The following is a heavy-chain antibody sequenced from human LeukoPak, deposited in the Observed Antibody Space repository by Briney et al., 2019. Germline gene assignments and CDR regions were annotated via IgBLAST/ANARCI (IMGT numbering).Heavy chain of an antibody. CDR3: ARGTFKRWLQMGDY. CDR2: IWYDGSNK. J-gene: IGHJ4*02. Sequence: GGSLRLSCAASGFTFSSYGMHWVRQAPDKGLEWVAVIWYDGSNKYYADSVKGRFTISRDNSKNTLYLQMNSLRAEDTAVYYCARGTFKRWLQMGDYWGQGTLVTVSS. D-gene: IGHD5-24*01. V-gene: IGHV3-33*01. CDR1: GFTFSSYG.